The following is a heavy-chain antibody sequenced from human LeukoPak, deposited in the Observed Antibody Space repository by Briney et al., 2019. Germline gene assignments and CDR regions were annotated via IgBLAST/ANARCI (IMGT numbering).Heavy chain of an antibody. Sequence: ASAKVSCKASGYTFTSYDINWVRQATAQGFEWMGWMNPNSGNTGYAQKFQGRVTMTRNTSISTAYMELSSLRSEDTAVYYCASRGSGYFSKAFDYWGQGTLVTVSS. CDR2: MNPNSGNT. CDR1: GYTFTSYD. J-gene: IGHJ4*02. V-gene: IGHV1-8*01. D-gene: IGHD3-22*01. CDR3: ASRGSGYFSKAFDY.